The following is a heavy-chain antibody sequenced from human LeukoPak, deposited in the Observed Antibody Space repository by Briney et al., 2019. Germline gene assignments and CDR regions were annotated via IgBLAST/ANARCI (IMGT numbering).Heavy chain of an antibody. CDR3: ARDGAEGGDSAFDV. Sequence: GGSLRLSCAASGFTFSDHPMDWVREAPGKGLEWVGRSRSKTRKYSTEYAASVKGRFSISRDESKNSMFLQLNSLKTEDTAAYYCARDGAEGGDSAFDVWGQGTMVTVSS. V-gene: IGHV3-72*01. CDR2: SRSKTRKYST. CDR1: GFTFSDHP. J-gene: IGHJ3*01. D-gene: IGHD2-21*01.